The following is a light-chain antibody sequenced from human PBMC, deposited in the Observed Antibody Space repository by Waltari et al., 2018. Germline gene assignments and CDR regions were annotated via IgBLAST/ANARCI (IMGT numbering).Light chain of an antibody. CDR3: QQSYETPLT. CDR1: HTITTY. Sequence: DTQMTQSPSSLSASVGDRVTITCRASHTITTYLNWYQQKPGKAPKVPISAASTLHSGVPSRFSGSGSGTYFTLTISSLQPEDFATYYCQQSYETPLTFGGGTRVEIK. CDR2: AAS. V-gene: IGKV1-39*01. J-gene: IGKJ4*01.